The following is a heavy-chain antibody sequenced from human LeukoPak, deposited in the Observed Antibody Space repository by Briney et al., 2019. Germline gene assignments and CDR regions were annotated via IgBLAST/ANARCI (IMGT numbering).Heavy chain of an antibody. D-gene: IGHD2/OR15-2a*01. Sequence: PGGSLRLSCAASGFTFSTYWMHWVRQAPGKGLVWVSRINTDGSDTIYADSVKGRFTISRDNAKNTLYLQMNSLRAEDTAVYYCARVSRDLDYWGQGTLVTVSS. CDR2: INTDGSDT. CDR1: GFTFSTYW. J-gene: IGHJ4*02. CDR3: ARVSRDLDY. V-gene: IGHV3-74*01.